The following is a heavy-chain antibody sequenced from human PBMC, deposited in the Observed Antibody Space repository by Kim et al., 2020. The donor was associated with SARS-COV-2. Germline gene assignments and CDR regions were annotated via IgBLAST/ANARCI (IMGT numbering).Heavy chain of an antibody. V-gene: IGHV1-69*13. CDR3: ARARYSGSYNYGMDV. D-gene: IGHD1-26*01. CDR1: GGTFSSYA. Sequence: SVKVSCKASGGTFSSYAISWVRQAPGQGLEWMGGIIPIFGTANYAQKFQGRVTITADESTSTAYMELSSLRSEDTAVYYCARARYSGSYNYGMDVWGQGTTVTVSS. CDR2: IIPIFGTA. J-gene: IGHJ6*02.